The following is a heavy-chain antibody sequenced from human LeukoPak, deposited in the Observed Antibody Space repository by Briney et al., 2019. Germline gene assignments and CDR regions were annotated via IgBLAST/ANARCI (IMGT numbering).Heavy chain of an antibody. CDR2: INSDGSST. CDR3: AREIVGARGWFDP. CDR1: GFTFSSYA. V-gene: IGHV3-74*01. D-gene: IGHD1-26*01. J-gene: IGHJ5*02. Sequence: GGSLRPSCAASGFTFSSYAMSWVRQAPGKGLVWVSRINSDGSSTSYADSVKGRFTISRDNAKNTLYLQMNSLRAEDTAVYYCAREIVGARGWFDPWGQGTLVTVSS.